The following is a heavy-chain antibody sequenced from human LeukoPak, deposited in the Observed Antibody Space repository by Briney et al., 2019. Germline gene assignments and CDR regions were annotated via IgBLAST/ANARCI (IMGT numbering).Heavy chain of an antibody. D-gene: IGHD6-19*01. Sequence: SETLSLTCTVSGGSISSSSYYWGWIRQPPGKGLEWIGSIYYSGSTYYNPSLKSRVTISVDTSKNQFSLKLSSVTAADTAVYYCARDSSQWLVYYYYYMDVWGKGTTVTVSS. J-gene: IGHJ6*03. CDR1: GGSISSSSYY. V-gene: IGHV4-39*07. CDR2: IYYSGST. CDR3: ARDSSQWLVYYYYYMDV.